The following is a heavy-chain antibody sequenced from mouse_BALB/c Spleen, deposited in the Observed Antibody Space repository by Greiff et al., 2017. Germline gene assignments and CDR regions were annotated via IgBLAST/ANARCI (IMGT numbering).Heavy chain of an antibody. CDR1: GFTFSSFG. V-gene: IGHV5-17*02. CDR3: ARGWLRGYFDY. CDR2: ISSGSSTI. J-gene: IGHJ2*01. Sequence: EVQVVESGGGLVQPGGSRKLSCAASGFTFSSFGMHWVRQAPEKGLEWVAYISSGSSTIYYADTVKGRFTISRDNPKNTLFLQMTSLRSEDTAMYYCARGWLRGYFDYWGQGTTLTVSS. D-gene: IGHD2-2*01.